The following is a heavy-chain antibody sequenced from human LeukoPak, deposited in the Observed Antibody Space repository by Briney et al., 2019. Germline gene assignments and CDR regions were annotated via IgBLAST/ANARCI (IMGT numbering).Heavy chain of an antibody. D-gene: IGHD3-3*01. J-gene: IGHJ4*02. Sequence: GGSLRLSCAASGFNFSSYAMSWVRQAPGKGLEWVSAISGSGGSTYYADSVKGRFTISRHNSKNTLYLQMNSLRAEDTAVYYCAKDYDFWSGYSKGFDYWGQGTLVTVSS. CDR1: GFNFSSYA. CDR2: ISGSGGST. CDR3: AKDYDFWSGYSKGFDY. V-gene: IGHV3-23*01.